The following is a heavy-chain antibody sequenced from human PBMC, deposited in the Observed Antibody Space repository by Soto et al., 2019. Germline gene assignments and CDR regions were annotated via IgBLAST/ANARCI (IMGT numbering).Heavy chain of an antibody. CDR1: GYAFTSYA. Sequence: ASVKVSCKASGYAFTSYAMHWVRQDPGQRLEWMGWIIAGNGNTKYSQKFQGRVTITRDTSASTAYMELSSLRSEDTAVYYCARGEFLSPHYSYSYMDVWGKGTTVTVS. V-gene: IGHV1-3*01. CDR3: ARGEFLSPHYSYSYMDV. J-gene: IGHJ6*03. CDR2: IIAGNGNT. D-gene: IGHD3-10*01.